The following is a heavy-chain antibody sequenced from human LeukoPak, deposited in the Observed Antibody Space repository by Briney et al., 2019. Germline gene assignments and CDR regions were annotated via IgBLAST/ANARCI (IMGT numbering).Heavy chain of an antibody. D-gene: IGHD2-2*01. V-gene: IGHV1-8*01. CDR2: MNPNSGNT. Sequence: ASVKVSCKASGYTFTSYDINWVRQATGQGLEWMGWMNPNSGNTGYAQKFQGRVTMTRNTSISTAYMELSSLRSEDTAVYYCAREGVVASATTPLGYYYYMDVWGKGTTVTVSS. J-gene: IGHJ6*03. CDR3: AREGVVASATTPLGYYYYMDV. CDR1: GYTFTSYD.